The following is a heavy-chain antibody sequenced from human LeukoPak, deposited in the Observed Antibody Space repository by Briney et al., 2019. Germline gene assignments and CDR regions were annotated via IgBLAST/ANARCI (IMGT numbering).Heavy chain of an antibody. CDR2: INPNSGGT. Sequence: ASVKVSCKASGYTFTGYYMHFVRQAPGQGLEWMGWINPNSGGTNYAQKLQGRVTMTRDTSISTAYMELSRLRSDDTAVYYCARTIVGALSGAFDIWGQGTMVTVSS. CDR1: GYTFTGYY. V-gene: IGHV1-2*02. J-gene: IGHJ3*02. CDR3: ARTIVGALSGAFDI. D-gene: IGHD1-26*01.